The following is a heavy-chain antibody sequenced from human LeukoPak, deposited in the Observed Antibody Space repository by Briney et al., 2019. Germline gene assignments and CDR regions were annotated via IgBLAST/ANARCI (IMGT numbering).Heavy chain of an antibody. V-gene: IGHV1-18*01. CDR1: GYTFTSYG. CDR2: ISAYNGNT. Sequence: ASVNVSCKASGYTFTSYGISWVRQAPGQGLEWMGWISAYNGNTNYAQKLQGRVTMTTDTSTSTAYMELRSLRSDDTAVYYCARDPPRIVVVVAATNYYDMDVWGQGTTVTVSS. J-gene: IGHJ6*02. CDR3: ARDPPRIVVVVAATNYYDMDV. D-gene: IGHD2-15*01.